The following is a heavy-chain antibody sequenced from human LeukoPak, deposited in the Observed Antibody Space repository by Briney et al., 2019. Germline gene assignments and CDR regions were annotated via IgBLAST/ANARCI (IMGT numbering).Heavy chain of an antibody. J-gene: IGHJ3*02. V-gene: IGHV1-58*02. CDR3: TADKGSRAFDI. CDR2: IVVGSGNT. Sequence: GASVKVSCKAFGFTFTSSAMQWVRQARGQRREWIGWIVVGSGNTNYAQKFQERVTITRDMSTSTAYMELSSLRSEDTAVYYCTADKGSRAFDIGGQGTMVTVPS. CDR1: GFTFTSSA.